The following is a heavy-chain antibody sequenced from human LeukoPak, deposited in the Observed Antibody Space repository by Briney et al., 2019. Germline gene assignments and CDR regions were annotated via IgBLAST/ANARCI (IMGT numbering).Heavy chain of an antibody. CDR1: GFTFSNHA. CDR3: AKNVVVKRYIDY. CDR2: TSGSGRTT. V-gene: IGHV3-23*01. Sequence: PGGSLRLSCAASGFTFSNHAMSWVRQTPGKGLQWVSVTSGSGRTTEYADSVKGRFTISRDNSKNTLSLQMNSLRVEDTAIYYCAKNVVVKRYIDYWGQGTLVTVSS. D-gene: IGHD2-15*01. J-gene: IGHJ4*02.